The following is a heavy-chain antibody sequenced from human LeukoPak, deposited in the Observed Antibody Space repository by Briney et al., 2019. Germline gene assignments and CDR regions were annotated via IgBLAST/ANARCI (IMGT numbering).Heavy chain of an antibody. CDR1: GFTFSSYA. Sequence: GGSLRLSCAASGFTFSSYAMSWVRQAPGKGLEWVSAIRSNGVSTYYADSVKGRFTISRDNSKNTLYLQVNSLRAEDTAVYYCARRPSYYFDYWGQGTLVTVS. CDR2: IRSNGVST. V-gene: IGHV3-23*01. CDR3: ARRPSYYFDY. J-gene: IGHJ4*02.